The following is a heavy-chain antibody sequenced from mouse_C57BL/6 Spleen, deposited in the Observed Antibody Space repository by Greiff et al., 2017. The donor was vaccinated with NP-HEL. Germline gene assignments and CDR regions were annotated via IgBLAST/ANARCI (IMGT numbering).Heavy chain of an antibody. Sequence: EVQLQQSGPELVKPGASVKISCKASGYTFTDYYMNWVKQSHGKSLEWIGDINPNNGGTSYKQKFKGKATLTAEKSSSTAYMELRSLTSEDSAVYYCARGRYYDYEGFAYWGQGTLVTVSA. CDR1: GYTFTDYY. CDR2: INPNNGGT. CDR3: ARGRYYDYEGFAY. D-gene: IGHD2-4*01. J-gene: IGHJ3*01. V-gene: IGHV1-26*01.